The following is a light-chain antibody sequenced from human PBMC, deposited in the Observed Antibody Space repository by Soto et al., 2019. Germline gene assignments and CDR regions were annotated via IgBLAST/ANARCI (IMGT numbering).Light chain of an antibody. CDR2: GAS. J-gene: IGKJ1*01. Sequence: EIVMTQSPATLSVSPGERATLSCRASQSVSSKLAWYQQKPGQGPRLLIYGASTRATGIPARFSGSGSGTDFTLTISSLQSEDFAVYYCQHYSTWLWTVGQGTKVEIK. CDR3: QHYSTWLWT. V-gene: IGKV3-15*01. CDR1: QSVSSK.